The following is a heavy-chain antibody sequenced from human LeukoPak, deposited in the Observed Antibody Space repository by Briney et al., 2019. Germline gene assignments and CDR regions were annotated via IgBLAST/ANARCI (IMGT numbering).Heavy chain of an antibody. J-gene: IGHJ4*02. CDR1: GGSISRYY. Sequence: PSETLSLTCTVSGGSISRYYWSWIRQPPGKGLEWIGYIYYSGSTNYNPSLKSRLTISVDTSKNQFSLKLSSVTAADTAVYYCAGSLTVVRYYFDYWGQGTLVTVSS. CDR3: AGSLTVVRYYFDY. CDR2: IYYSGST. V-gene: IGHV4-59*01. D-gene: IGHD4-23*01.